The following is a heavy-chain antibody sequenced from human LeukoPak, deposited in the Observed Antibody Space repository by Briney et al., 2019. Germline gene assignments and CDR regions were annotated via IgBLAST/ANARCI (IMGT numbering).Heavy chain of an antibody. J-gene: IGHJ4*02. CDR3: AKQSAGSAAWYSLHYDF. V-gene: IGHV3-23*01. CDR2: VDGGGGGT. CDR1: GFTFSSYA. D-gene: IGHD6-13*01. Sequence: GGSLRLSCAASGFTFSSYAMSWVRQAPGRGLEWVSSVDGGGGGTYYADSVKGRFTISRDNSKDALYLQMNGLRAEDTAVYFCAKQSAGSAAWYSLHYDFWGQGTLVTVSS.